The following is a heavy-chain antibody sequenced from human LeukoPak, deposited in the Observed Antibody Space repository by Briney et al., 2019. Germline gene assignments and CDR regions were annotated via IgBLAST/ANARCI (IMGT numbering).Heavy chain of an antibody. J-gene: IGHJ4*02. CDR2: IKSKTDGGTT. V-gene: IGHV3-15*01. CDR3: TTLMGVVPAAMGGRDFDY. Sequence: GGSLRLSCAASGFTFSNAWMSWVRQAPGKGLEWVGRIKSKTDGGTTDYAAPVKGRFTISRDDSKNTLYLQMNSLKTEDTAVYYCTTLMGVVPAAMGGRDFDYWGQGTLVTVSS. D-gene: IGHD2-2*01. CDR1: GFTFSNAW.